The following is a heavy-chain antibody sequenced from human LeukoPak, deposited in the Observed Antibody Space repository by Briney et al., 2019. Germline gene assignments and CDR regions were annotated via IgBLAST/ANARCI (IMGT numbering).Heavy chain of an antibody. CDR2: IYYGGSN. J-gene: IGHJ4*02. D-gene: IGHD6-6*01. Sequence: SETLSLTCTVSGGSFSSSSYYWGWIRQPPGRGLEWIGSIYYGGSNYHNSSLKGRVTMSIDTSKNQFSLRLSSVTAADTAVYYCARGRRYSSSSCFDYWGQGTLVTVSS. V-gene: IGHV4-39*07. CDR3: ARGRRYSSSSCFDY. CDR1: GGSFSSSSYY.